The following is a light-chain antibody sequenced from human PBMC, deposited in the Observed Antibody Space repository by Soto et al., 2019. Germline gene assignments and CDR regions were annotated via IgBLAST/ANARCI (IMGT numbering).Light chain of an antibody. J-gene: IGKJ1*01. CDR3: QQYNSYSRT. CDR2: KAS. Sequence: DIQMTMSPSSLSASEGDRVTITCRASQGIRIDLGWYQQKPGKAPKLLIYKASSLESGVPSRFSGSGSGTEFTLTICSLQPDDFATYYCQQYNSYSRTFGQGTKVDIK. CDR1: QGIRID. V-gene: IGKV1-5*03.